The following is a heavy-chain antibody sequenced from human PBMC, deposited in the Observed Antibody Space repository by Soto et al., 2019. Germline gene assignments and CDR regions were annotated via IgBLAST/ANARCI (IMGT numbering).Heavy chain of an antibody. V-gene: IGHV4-39*01. J-gene: IGHJ6*02. CDR3: ARGSSSSSFLGMYYYYGMDV. D-gene: IGHD6-6*01. CDR1: GGSISSSSYY. CDR2: IYYSGST. Sequence: QLQLQESGPGLVKPSETLSLTCTVSGGSISSSSYYWGWIRQPPGKGLEWIGSIYYSGSTYYNPSLKSRVTISVDTSKNQFSLKLSSVTAADTAVYYCARGSSSSSFLGMYYYYGMDVWGQGTTVTVSS.